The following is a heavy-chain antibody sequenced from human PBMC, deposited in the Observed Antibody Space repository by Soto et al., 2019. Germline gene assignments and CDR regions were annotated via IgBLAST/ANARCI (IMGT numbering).Heavy chain of an antibody. D-gene: IGHD2-21*02. V-gene: IGHV1-2*02. CDR1: GYTFTAYY. CDR3: ARQLAYCGGDCYTEPIDS. Sequence: QAQLVQSGAEVKKPGASVKVSCKTSGYTFTAYYIHWVRQAPGQGLEWVGWINPKTGDTKYAQKFQGRVTMTGDTSITTAYMELGRQRSDDTAVYYCARQLAYCGGDCYTEPIDSWGQGTLVTVSS. CDR2: INPKTGDT. J-gene: IGHJ4*02.